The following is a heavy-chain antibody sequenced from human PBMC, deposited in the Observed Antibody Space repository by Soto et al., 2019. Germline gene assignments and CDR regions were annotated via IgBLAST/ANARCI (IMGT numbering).Heavy chain of an antibody. CDR1: GFTFSSYE. Sequence: GGSLRLSCAASGFTFSSYEMNWVRQGPGKGLEWVSHISSGGGTIYYADSVKGRFYISRDNAKNSLYLQMTSLRAEDTAVYYCARDQGIMDYWGQGTLVTVYS. CDR3: ARDQGIMDY. CDR2: ISSGGGTI. J-gene: IGHJ4*02. V-gene: IGHV3-48*03. D-gene: IGHD3-16*01.